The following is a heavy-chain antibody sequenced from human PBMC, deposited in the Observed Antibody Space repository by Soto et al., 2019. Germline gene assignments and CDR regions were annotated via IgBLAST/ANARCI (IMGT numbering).Heavy chain of an antibody. V-gene: IGHV3-23*01. J-gene: IGHJ3*02. D-gene: IGHD3-10*01. CDR1: GFTFSSHA. CDR2: ISGSGGST. Sequence: PGGSLRLSCAASGFTFSSHAMSWVRQAPGKGLEWVSAISGSGGSTYYADSVKGRFTISRDNSKNTLYLQMNSLRAEDPAVYYCAKVEGYYGSGSVQGAFDIWGQGTMVTVSS. CDR3: AKVEGYYGSGSVQGAFDI.